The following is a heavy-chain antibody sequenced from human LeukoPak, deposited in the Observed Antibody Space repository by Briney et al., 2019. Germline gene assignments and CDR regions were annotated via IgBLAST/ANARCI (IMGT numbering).Heavy chain of an antibody. CDR2: MYYSGST. Sequence: SETLSLTCTVSGGPISSSSYYWGWIRQPPGKGLEWIGSMYYSGSTYYNPSLKSRVTISVDTSKNQFSLKLTSVTAADTAVYYCANSANYGGNSGYFDYWGQGTPVTVSS. CDR1: GGPISSSSYY. CDR3: ANSANYGGNSGYFDY. V-gene: IGHV4-39*01. D-gene: IGHD4-23*01. J-gene: IGHJ4*02.